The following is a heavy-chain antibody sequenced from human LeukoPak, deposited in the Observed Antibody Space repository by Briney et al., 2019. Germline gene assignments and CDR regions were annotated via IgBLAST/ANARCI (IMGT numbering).Heavy chain of an antibody. CDR1: GFTFSSYA. Sequence: GGSLRLSCAASGFTFSSYAMSWVRQAPGKGLEWVSAISGSGGSTYYADSVKGRFTISRDNSKNTLYLQMNSLRAEDTAVYYCAKRQRTTGTTYYYYYYMDVWGEGTTVTVSS. D-gene: IGHD1-1*01. CDR3: AKRQRTTGTTYYYYYYMDV. V-gene: IGHV3-23*01. CDR2: ISGSGGST. J-gene: IGHJ6*03.